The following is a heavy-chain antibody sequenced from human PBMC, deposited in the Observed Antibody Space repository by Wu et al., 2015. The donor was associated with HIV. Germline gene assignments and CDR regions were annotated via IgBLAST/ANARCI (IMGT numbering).Heavy chain of an antibody. D-gene: IGHD3-22*01. V-gene: IGHV1-69*18. CDR2: IIPTSATA. CDR1: GGTFSNYA. J-gene: IGHJ4*02. Sequence: QVQLVQSGAEVKKPGSSVKVSCKASGGTFSNYAINWVRQAPGQGLEWMGRIIPTSATANYAQKFQGRVTLTADESTSTAYMELSSLRSDDTVVYYCAREYRYYYDSSGYVDYWGQGTLVTVSS. CDR3: AREYRYYYDSSGYVDY.